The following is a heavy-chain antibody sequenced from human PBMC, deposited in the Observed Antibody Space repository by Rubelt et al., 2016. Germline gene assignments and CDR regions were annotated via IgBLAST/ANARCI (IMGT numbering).Heavy chain of an antibody. Sequence: QVQLVQSGAEVKKPGASVKVSCKPSGYTFTGYYIHWVRQAPGQGLEWMGWINPNSGGTNYAQRFQGRVTMTSDTSISTAYMELSRLSADDTAVFYCAREDGDYWGQGTLVTVSS. CDR1: GYTFTGYY. CDR3: AREDGDY. J-gene: IGHJ4*02. D-gene: IGHD5-24*01. CDR2: INPNSGGT. V-gene: IGHV1-2*02.